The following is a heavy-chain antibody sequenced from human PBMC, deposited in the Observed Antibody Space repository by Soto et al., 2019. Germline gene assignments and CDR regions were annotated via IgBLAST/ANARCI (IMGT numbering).Heavy chain of an antibody. D-gene: IGHD2-2*02. CDR2: INQDGSGR. J-gene: IGHJ5*02. Sequence: ESGGGLVQPGGSLRLSCAASGVVFSNYWMSWVRRAPGKGLEWLANINQDGSGRYHADSVKGRFTISRDNAENSLFLQMNGLRVDDTAVYYCAAIDHGSESWGQGTLVTVSS. CDR3: AAIDHGSES. CDR1: GVVFSNYW. V-gene: IGHV3-7*01.